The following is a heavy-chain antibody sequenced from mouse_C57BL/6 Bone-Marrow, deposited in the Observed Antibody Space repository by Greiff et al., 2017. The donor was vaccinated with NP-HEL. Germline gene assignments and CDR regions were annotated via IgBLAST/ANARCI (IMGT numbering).Heavy chain of an antibody. D-gene: IGHD1-1*01. CDR3: ARHDYYCSNAMDY. CDR2: IYPRSGNT. J-gene: IGHJ4*01. CDR1: GYTFTSYG. V-gene: IGHV1-81*01. Sequence: QVQLKQSGAELARPGASVKLSCKASGYTFTSYGISWVKQRTGQGLEWIGEIYPRSGNTYFNEKFKGKATLTADKSSSTAYMELRSLTSEDSAVYFCARHDYYCSNAMDYWGQGTSVTVSS.